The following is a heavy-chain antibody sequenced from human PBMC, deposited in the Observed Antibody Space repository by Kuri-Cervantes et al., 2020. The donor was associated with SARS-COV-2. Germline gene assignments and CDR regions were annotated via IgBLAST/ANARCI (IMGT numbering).Heavy chain of an antibody. CDR1: GYTFTSYG. V-gene: IGHV1-18*01. J-gene: IGHJ5*02. Sequence: ASVKVSCKASGYTFTSYGISWVRQAPGQGLEWMEWNSDYTGNTNNAQQLKGRVTMTTVTSTSKASMELRILRSDDTAVYYCARDSQAIVLMVYANGFPNWFDPWGPGTLVTVSS. D-gene: IGHD2-8*01. CDR2: NSDYTGNT. CDR3: ARDSQAIVLMVYANGFPNWFDP.